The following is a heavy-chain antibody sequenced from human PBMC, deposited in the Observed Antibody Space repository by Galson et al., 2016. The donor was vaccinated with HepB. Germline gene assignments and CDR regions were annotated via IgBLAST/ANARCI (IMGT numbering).Heavy chain of an antibody. D-gene: IGHD2/OR15-2a*01. Sequence: SLRLSCAASGFTFSDNWMSWVRQAPGKGLEWVANIKEDGSEKYYVDSVKGRFTMSRDNARNSVNLQMNSLRAEDTAVYYCVRDRLKSTYWGQGTLVTVSS. CDR1: GFTFSDNW. CDR2: IKEDGSEK. J-gene: IGHJ4*02. V-gene: IGHV3-7*03. CDR3: VRDRLKSTY.